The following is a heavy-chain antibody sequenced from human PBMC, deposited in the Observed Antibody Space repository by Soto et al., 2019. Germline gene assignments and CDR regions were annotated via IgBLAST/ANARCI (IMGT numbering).Heavy chain of an antibody. V-gene: IGHV3-15*01. CDR3: TTDHHVPAAILNIEGFDP. CDR1: GFTFSNAW. CDR2: IKSKTDGGTT. D-gene: IGHD2-2*01. Sequence: PGGSLRLSCAASGFTFSNAWMSWVRQAPGKGLEWVDRIKSKTDGGTTDYAAPVKGRFTISRDDSKNTLYLQMNSLKTEDTAVYYCTTDHHVPAAILNIEGFDPWGQGTLVTVS. J-gene: IGHJ5*02.